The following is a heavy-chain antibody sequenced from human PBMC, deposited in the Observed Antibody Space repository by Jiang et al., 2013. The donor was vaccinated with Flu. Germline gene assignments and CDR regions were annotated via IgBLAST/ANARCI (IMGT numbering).Heavy chain of an antibody. V-gene: IGHV1-18*04. Sequence: SGAEVKKPGASVKVSCKASGYTFTSYGISWVRQAPGQGLEWMGWISAYNGNTNYAQKLQGRVTMTTDTSTSTAYMELRSLRSDDTAVYYCARSEMVRGVISLILGGYYFDYWGQGTLVTVSS. CDR1: GYTFTSYG. CDR2: ISAYNGNT. J-gene: IGHJ4*02. CDR3: ARSEMVRGVISLILGGYYFDY. D-gene: IGHD3-10*01.